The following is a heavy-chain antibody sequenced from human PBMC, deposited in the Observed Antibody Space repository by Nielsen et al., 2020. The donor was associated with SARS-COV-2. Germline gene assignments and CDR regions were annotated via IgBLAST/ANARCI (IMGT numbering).Heavy chain of an antibody. CDR2: INHSGST. CDR3: ARGRSFDY. CDR1: GGSFSGYY. J-gene: IGHJ4*02. V-gene: IGHV4-34*01. Sequence: SQTLSLTCAVYGGSFSGYYWSWIRQPPGKGLEWIGEINHSGSTNYNPPLKSRVTISVDTSKNQFSLKLSSVTAADTAVYYCARGRSFDYWGQGTLVTVSS.